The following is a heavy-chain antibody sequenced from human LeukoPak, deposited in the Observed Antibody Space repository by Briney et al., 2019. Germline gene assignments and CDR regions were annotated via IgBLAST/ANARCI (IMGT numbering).Heavy chain of an antibody. CDR1: GYTFTSYG. V-gene: IGHV1-18*01. CDR3: ARDLARIIPAATTFDS. Sequence: ASVKVSCKASGYTFTSYGISGVRQAPGQGLEWMGWISAYNGNTNYTQKLQGRVTMTTDTSTSTAYMELRSLRSDDTAVYYCARDLARIIPAATTFDSWGQGTLVTVSS. D-gene: IGHD2-2*01. CDR2: ISAYNGNT. J-gene: IGHJ4*02.